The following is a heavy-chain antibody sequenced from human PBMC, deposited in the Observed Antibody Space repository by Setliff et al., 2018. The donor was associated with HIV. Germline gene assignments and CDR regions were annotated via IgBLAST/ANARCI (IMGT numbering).Heavy chain of an antibody. CDR3: VRDRFTWAYCGGACGWFDP. Sequence: WIRQPAGKGLEWMGWINAADGNTKYSQKLQGRVTITRDTSASTAHMELSSLRSEDTAVYYCVRDRFTWAYCGGACGWFDPWGQGTLVTVSS. CDR2: INAADGNT. J-gene: IGHJ5*02. D-gene: IGHD2-21*02. V-gene: IGHV1-3*01.